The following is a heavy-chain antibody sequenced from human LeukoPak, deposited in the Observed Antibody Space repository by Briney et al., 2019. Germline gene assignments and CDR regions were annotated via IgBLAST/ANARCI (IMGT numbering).Heavy chain of an antibody. CDR3: ARDLGNIAVAGPDY. J-gene: IGHJ4*02. D-gene: IGHD6-19*01. Sequence: GGSLRLSCAASGFTFSSYSMNWVRQAPGKGLEWVSSISSSSSYIYYADSVKGRFTISRDNAKNSLYLQMNSLRAEDTAVYYCARDLGNIAVAGPDYWGQGTLVTVSS. V-gene: IGHV3-21*01. CDR1: GFTFSSYS. CDR2: ISSSSSYI.